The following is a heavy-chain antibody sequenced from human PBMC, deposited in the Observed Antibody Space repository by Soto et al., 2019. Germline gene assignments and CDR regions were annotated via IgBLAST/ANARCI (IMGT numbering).Heavy chain of an antibody. CDR2: IRFDGSNE. Sequence: PGGSLRLSCAASGSIFGGYGMHWVRQAPGKGLEWVAGIRFDGSNENYADSAKGRFTISRDNSKNMLYLQMNSLSVEDTAVYYCARGGVGATVFFGYFDYWGQGALVTVSS. J-gene: IGHJ4*02. CDR1: GSIFGGYG. D-gene: IGHD1-26*01. CDR3: ARGGVGATVFFGYFDY. V-gene: IGHV3-33*01.